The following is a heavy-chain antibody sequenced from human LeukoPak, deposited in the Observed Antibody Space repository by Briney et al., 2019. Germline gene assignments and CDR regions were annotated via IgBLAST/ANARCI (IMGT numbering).Heavy chain of an antibody. D-gene: IGHD4-17*01. CDR2: ISYDGSNK. Sequence: PGRSLRLSCAASGFTFSSYGMHSVRQAPGKGLEWVAVISYDGSNKYYADSVKGRFTISRDNSKNTLYLQMNSLRAEDTAVYYCAKDRPMTTVTTGDYWGQGTLVTVSS. CDR1: GFTFSSYG. CDR3: AKDRPMTTVTTGDY. V-gene: IGHV3-30*18. J-gene: IGHJ4*02.